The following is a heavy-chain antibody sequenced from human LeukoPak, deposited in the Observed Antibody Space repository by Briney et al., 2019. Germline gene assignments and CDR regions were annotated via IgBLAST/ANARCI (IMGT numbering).Heavy chain of an antibody. CDR3: ARDRGGDYFDY. J-gene: IGHJ4*02. CDR2: IWFDGSSK. D-gene: IGHD4-17*01. V-gene: IGHV3-33*01. Sequence: SGGSLRLSCAASGFAFSNYGMHWVRQAPGKGLEWVALIWFDGSSKYYADSVKGRFTISRDNSKNTLYLQMNSLRAEDTAVYYCARDRGGDYFDYWGQGTLVTVSS. CDR1: GFAFSNYG.